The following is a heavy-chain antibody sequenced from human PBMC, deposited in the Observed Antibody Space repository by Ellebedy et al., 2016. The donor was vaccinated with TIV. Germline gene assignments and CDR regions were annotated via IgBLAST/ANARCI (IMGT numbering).Heavy chain of an antibody. Sequence: GESLKISCAASGFTFRSYSMSWVRQAPGKGLEWVSYISSSGSTIYYADSVKGRFTISRDNAKNSLYLQMNSLRAEDTAVYYCARNLGWQEDYWGQGTLVTVSS. V-gene: IGHV3-48*04. CDR1: GFTFRSYS. CDR3: ARNLGWQEDY. D-gene: IGHD2-15*01. J-gene: IGHJ4*02. CDR2: ISSSGSTI.